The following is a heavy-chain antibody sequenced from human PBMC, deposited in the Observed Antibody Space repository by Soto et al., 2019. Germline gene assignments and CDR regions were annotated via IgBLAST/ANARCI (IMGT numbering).Heavy chain of an antibody. Sequence: QVQLVQSGAEVKKPGASVKVSCKGSGYTFVRHGISWVRQAPGQGLEWMGWISPYTGDTKYAQKFRGRVTMATDTSTSTAYTELRSLRSDDTAVYYCAADSSGSTADYHYYYGMDVWGQGTMVTVSS. D-gene: IGHD3-22*01. CDR2: ISPYTGDT. V-gene: IGHV1-18*04. CDR3: AADSSGSTADYHYYYGMDV. CDR1: GYTFVRHG. J-gene: IGHJ6*02.